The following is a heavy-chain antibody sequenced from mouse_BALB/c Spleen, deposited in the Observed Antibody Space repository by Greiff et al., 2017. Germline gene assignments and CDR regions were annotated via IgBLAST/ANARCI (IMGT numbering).Heavy chain of an antibody. Sequence: DVHLVESGGGLVQPGGSLRLSCATSGFTFTDYYMSWVRQPPGKALEWLGFIRNKANGYTTEYSASVKGRFTISRDNSQSILYLQMNTLRAEDSATYYCARRGYYRYDVDDAMDYWGQGTSVTVSS. CDR3: ARRGYYRYDVDDAMDY. CDR2: IRNKANGYTT. J-gene: IGHJ4*01. V-gene: IGHV7-3*02. CDR1: GFTFTDYY. D-gene: IGHD2-14*01.